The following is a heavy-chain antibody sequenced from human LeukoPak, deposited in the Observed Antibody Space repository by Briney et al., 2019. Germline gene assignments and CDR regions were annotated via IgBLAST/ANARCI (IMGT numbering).Heavy chain of an antibody. V-gene: IGHV4-59*12. J-gene: IGHJ3*02. CDR1: GDSISSWY. CDR3: ARGTNPTDAFDI. Sequence: SETLSLTCAVSGDSISSWYWSWIRQPPGKGLEWIGYIYYSGTTYYNPSLKSRVSISFDTSKNQFSLQLNSVTPEDTAVYYCARGTNPTDAFDIWGQGTMVTVSS. CDR2: IYYSGTT.